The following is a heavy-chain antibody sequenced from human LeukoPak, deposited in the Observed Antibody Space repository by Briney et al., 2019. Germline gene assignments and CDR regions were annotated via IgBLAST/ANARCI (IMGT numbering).Heavy chain of an antibody. CDR2: ISTSSSYI. Sequence: GGSLRLSCAASGFTFSSYRMNWVRQAPGKGLEWVSFISTSSSYIYYADSVKGRFTISRDNAKNSLYLQMNRLRAEDTAVYYCARVRDSSAYLLRPAFDIWGQGTMVPVSS. D-gene: IGHD3-22*01. J-gene: IGHJ3*02. CDR3: ARVRDSSAYLLRPAFDI. CDR1: GFTFSSYR. V-gene: IGHV3-21*01.